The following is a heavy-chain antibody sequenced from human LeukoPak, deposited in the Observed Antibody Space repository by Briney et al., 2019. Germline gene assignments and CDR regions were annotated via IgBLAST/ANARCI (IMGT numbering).Heavy chain of an antibody. CDR1: GGSFSGFY. CDR3: ARGPDSGSHFAWFDP. J-gene: IGHJ5*02. V-gene: IGHV4-34*01. CDR2: INHSGNT. Sequence: SGTLSLTCAVYGGSFSGFYWSWVRQPPGKGLEWIGEINHSGNTHYNPSFKSRVTILADTSRNQFSLKLTSVTAADAAVYYCARGPDSGSHFAWFDPWGQGTLVTVSS. D-gene: IGHD3-10*01.